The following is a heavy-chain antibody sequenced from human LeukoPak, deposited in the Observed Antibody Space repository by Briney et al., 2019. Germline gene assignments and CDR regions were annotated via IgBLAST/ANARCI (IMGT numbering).Heavy chain of an antibody. J-gene: IGHJ4*02. D-gene: IGHD4-17*01. Sequence: SQTLSLTCTVSGGSIGSGGYYWSWIRQHPGKGLEWIGYIYYSGSTYYNPSLKSRVTISVDTSKNQFSLKRSSVTAADTAVYYCARGHYGDYVEAAFDYWGQGTLVTVSS. CDR1: GGSIGSGGYY. V-gene: IGHV4-31*03. CDR3: ARGHYGDYVEAAFDY. CDR2: IYYSGST.